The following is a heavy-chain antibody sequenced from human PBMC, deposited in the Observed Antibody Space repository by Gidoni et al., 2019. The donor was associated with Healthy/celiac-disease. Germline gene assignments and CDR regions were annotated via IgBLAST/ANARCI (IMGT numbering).Heavy chain of an antibody. CDR1: GFTFSSYG. V-gene: IGHV3-30*18. Sequence: QVQLVESGGGVVQPGRSLRLSCAASGFTFSSYGMPWVRQAPGKGLGWVAVISDDGSNKYYADSVKGRFTISRDNSKNTLYLQMNSLRAEDTAVYYCAKTFSTPPTLLPGIYYYYYGMDVWGQGTTVTVSS. D-gene: IGHD6-13*01. CDR3: AKTFSTPPTLLPGIYYYYYGMDV. J-gene: IGHJ6*02. CDR2: ISDDGSNK.